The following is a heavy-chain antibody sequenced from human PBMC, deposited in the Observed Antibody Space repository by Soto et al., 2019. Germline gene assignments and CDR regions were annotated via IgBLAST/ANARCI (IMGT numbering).Heavy chain of an antibody. V-gene: IGHV4-59*08. CDR2: IYYSGST. D-gene: IGHD6-13*01. J-gene: IGHJ4*02. CDR1: GGSISSYY. CDR3: AGQYSSSWYY. Sequence: SETLSLTCTVSGGSISSYYWSWIRQPPGKGLEWIGYIYYSGSTNYNPSLKSRVTISVDTSKNQFSLKLSSVTAADTAVYYCAGQYSSSWYYWGQGTLVTVSS.